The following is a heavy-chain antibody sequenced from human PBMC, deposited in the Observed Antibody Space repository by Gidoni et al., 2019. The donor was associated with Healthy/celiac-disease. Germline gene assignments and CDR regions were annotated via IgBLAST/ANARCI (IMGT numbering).Heavy chain of an antibody. V-gene: IGHV4-39*07. Sequence: QLQLQESGPGLVKPSETLSLTCTVSGGSISSSSYYWGWIRQPPGKGLEWIGSIYYSGSTYYNPSLKSRITISVDTSKNQFSLKLSSVTAADTAVYYCASLWFGEYDYWGQGTLVTVSS. D-gene: IGHD3-10*01. CDR2: IYYSGST. J-gene: IGHJ4*02. CDR1: GGSISSSSYY. CDR3: ASLWFGEYDY.